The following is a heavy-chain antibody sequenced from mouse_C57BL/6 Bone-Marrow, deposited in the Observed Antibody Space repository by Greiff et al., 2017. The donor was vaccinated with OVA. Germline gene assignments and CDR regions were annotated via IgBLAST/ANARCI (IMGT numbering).Heavy chain of an antibody. D-gene: IGHD1-1*01. CDR2: IDPENGDT. CDR3: TTPLYYYGNY. V-gene: IGHV14-4*01. J-gene: IGHJ2*01. CDR1: GFNIQDDY. Sequence: VQLQQSGAELVRPGASVKLSCTASGFNIQDDYMHWVKQRPEQGLEWIGWIDPENGDTEYASKFQGKATITADTSSNTAYLQLSSLTSEDTAVYYCTTPLYYYGNYWGQGTTLTVSS.